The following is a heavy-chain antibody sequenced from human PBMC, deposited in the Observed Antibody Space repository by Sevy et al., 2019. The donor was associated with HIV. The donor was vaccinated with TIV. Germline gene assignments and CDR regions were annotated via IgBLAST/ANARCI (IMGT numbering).Heavy chain of an antibody. D-gene: IGHD4-17*01. J-gene: IGHJ3*02. CDR3: ARDRGTVTTGSAFDI. Sequence: SETLSLTCTVSGGSISSGGYYWSWIRQHPGKGLEWIGYIYYSGSTYYNPSLKSRVTISVDTSKNQFSLKLSSVTAADTAVYYCARDRGTVTTGSAFDIWGLGTMVTVSS. CDR1: GGSISSGGYY. CDR2: IYYSGST. V-gene: IGHV4-31*03.